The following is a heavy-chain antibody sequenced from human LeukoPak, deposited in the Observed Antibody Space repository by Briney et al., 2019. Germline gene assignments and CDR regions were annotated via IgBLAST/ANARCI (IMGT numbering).Heavy chain of an antibody. D-gene: IGHD7-27*01. CDR3: GKGDWGDM. Sequence: GGSLRLSCAASGFSFSTYGMNWVRRAPGKGLEWVSGISASGDSTHYADSVKGHFTISRDNSKNTLYLQMSGLRAEDTALYYCGKGDWGDMWGQGTMVTVSS. CDR2: ISASGDST. V-gene: IGHV3-23*01. CDR1: GFSFSTYG. J-gene: IGHJ3*02.